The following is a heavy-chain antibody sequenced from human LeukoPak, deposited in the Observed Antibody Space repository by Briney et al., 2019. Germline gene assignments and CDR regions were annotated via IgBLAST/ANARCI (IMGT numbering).Heavy chain of an antibody. CDR2: IYHSGST. V-gene: IGHV4-38-2*01. D-gene: IGHD5-24*01. J-gene: IGHJ6*03. CDR3: ARGRGWPYYYYMDV. CDR1: GFTFSSYT. Sequence: PGGSPRLSCAASGFTFSSYTINWIRQPPGKGLEWIGSIYHSGSTYYNPSLKSRVTISVDTSKNQFSLKLSSVTAADTAVYYCARGRGWPYYYYMDVWGKGTTVTVSS.